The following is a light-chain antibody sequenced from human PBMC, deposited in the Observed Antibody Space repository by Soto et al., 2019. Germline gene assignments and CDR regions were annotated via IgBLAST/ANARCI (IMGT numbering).Light chain of an antibody. J-gene: IGLJ2*01. CDR2: EVS. Sequence: QSALTQPPSASGSPGQSVTISCTGTSSDVGAYKYVSWYQQYPGKAPKLMIYEVSKRPSGVPDRFSGSKSGNTASLTVSGLQAEDEADYYFPSYVGSNLLVFGGGTKLTVL. V-gene: IGLV2-8*01. CDR1: SSDVGAYKY. CDR3: PSYVGSNLLV.